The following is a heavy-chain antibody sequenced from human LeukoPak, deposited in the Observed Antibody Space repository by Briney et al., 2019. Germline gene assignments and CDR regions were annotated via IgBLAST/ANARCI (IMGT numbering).Heavy chain of an antibody. CDR2: ISSSGSTI. D-gene: IGHD3-10*01. J-gene: IGHJ4*02. CDR3: ARGRTGFGDLDY. V-gene: IGHV3-48*03. CDR1: GFTFSSYE. Sequence: GGSLRLSCAASGFTFSSYEMNWVRQAPGKGLEWVSYISSSGSTIYYADSVKGRFTISRDNAKNSLYLQMNSLRAEDTAVYYCARGRTGFGDLDYWGQGTLVTVSS.